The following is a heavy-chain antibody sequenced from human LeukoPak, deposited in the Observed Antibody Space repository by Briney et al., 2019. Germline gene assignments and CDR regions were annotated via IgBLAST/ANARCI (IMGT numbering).Heavy chain of an antibody. V-gene: IGHV4-61*02. CDR1: GGSISSGSYY. J-gene: IGHJ6*04. CDR2: IYTSGST. Sequence: SETLSLTCTVSGGSISSGSYYWSWIRQPAGKGLEWIGRIYTSGSTNYNPSLKSRVTISVDTSKNQFSLKLSSVTAADTAVYYCAGSKIVVVPAAPSMDVWGKGTTVTVSS. D-gene: IGHD2-2*01. CDR3: AGSKIVVVPAAPSMDV.